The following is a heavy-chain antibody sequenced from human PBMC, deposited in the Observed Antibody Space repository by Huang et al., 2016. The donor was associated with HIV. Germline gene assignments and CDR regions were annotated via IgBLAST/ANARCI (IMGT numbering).Heavy chain of an antibody. CDR1: GFTFSSYS. Sequence: EVQLVESGGGLVKPGGSLRFSCAASGFTFSSYSMNWVRQAPGKGLEWVSSISSSSSYIYYADSVKGRFTISRDNAKNSLYLQMNSLRAEDTAVYYCASEIAAASIDYWGQGTLVTVSS. D-gene: IGHD6-13*01. CDR2: ISSSSSYI. CDR3: ASEIAAASIDY. V-gene: IGHV3-21*01. J-gene: IGHJ4*02.